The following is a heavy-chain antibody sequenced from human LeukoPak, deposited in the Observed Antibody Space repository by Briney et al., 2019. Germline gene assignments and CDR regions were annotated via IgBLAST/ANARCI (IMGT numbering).Heavy chain of an antibody. Sequence: SETLSITCVVSGASNSRHYWSWIRQPQGKGLEWIGYISASGRTKYRPALKSRVTISGDTSKNQFSLRLTSVTAADTAVYYCARHRENSYESSHMGFDPWGPGTLVTVSS. J-gene: IGHJ5*02. CDR2: ISASGRT. D-gene: IGHD3-22*01. CDR3: ARHRENSYESSHMGFDP. V-gene: IGHV4-4*09. CDR1: GASNSRHY.